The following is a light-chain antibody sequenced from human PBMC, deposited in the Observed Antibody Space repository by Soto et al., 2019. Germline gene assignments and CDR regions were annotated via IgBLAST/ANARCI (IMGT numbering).Light chain of an antibody. J-gene: IGKJ1*01. CDR1: QAVNTR. CDR3: QQSYSTPPT. V-gene: IGKV3D-11*01. Sequence: EIVLTQSPATLSSFPGDRVTLSCRASQAVNTRLAWYQHKPGQAPRLLIYLASNRAAGVPARFSGSGSGTDFTLTISDVEPEDFAVYYCQQSYSTPPTFGQGTKVEI. CDR2: LAS.